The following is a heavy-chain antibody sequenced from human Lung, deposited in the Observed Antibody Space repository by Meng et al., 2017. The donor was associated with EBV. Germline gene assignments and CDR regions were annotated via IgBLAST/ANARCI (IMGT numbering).Heavy chain of an antibody. CDR2: IYYSGST. D-gene: IGHD3-22*01. CDR1: CGSVSSGGYY. Sequence: HVQLQQCGAGLLKPSETLSLTCTVSCGSVSSGGYYWSWLRQPPGKGLEWIGYIYYSGSTNFNPSLKSRVTISVDTSKNQFSLKLSSVTAADTAVYYCARVYYYDSSGYSHWGQGTLVTVSS. J-gene: IGHJ4*02. CDR3: ARVYYYDSSGYSH. V-gene: IGHV4-61*08.